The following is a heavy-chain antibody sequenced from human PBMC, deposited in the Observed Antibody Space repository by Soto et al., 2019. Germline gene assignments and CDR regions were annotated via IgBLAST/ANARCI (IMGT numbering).Heavy chain of an antibody. Sequence: EVRLLESGGGLVEPGGSLRLSCTGSGFSFETYGMTWVRQAPGKGLEWVSGISGSGDNTYYADSVKGRFTISRDNARKTVYLQLVSLRVDDTATYYCAKDPYVGWYCSGGTCPITSWGQGTLVIVSS. J-gene: IGHJ5*02. D-gene: IGHD2-15*01. CDR3: AKDPYVGWYCSGGTCPITS. V-gene: IGHV3-23*01. CDR2: ISGSGDNT. CDR1: GFSFETYG.